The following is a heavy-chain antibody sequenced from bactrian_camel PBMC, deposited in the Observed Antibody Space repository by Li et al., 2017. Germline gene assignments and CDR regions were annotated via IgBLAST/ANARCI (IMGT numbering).Heavy chain of an antibody. CDR2: ISSLGSRT. CDR1: GFAFSTYR. Sequence: HVQLVESGGGLVQPGGSLRLSCAASGFAFSTYRMYWVRQAPGKGLEWVAWISSLGSRTSYHDSVKGRFTIARDNAKNAVYLQMTDLKPEDTAVYYCVADWPVATRPPGQGTQVTVS. V-gene: IGHV3S6*01. D-gene: IGHD4*01. J-gene: IGHJ4*01.